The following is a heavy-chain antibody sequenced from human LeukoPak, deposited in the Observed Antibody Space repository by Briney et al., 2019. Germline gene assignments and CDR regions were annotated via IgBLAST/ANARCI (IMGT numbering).Heavy chain of an antibody. Sequence: GGSLRLSCAASGFTFSSYGMHWVRQAPGKGLEWVAFIRYDGSNKYYADSVKGRFTISRDNSKNTLYLQMNSLRAEDTAVYYWARGRDYYDSSGYYRLFDFWGQGTLVNVSS. CDR3: ARGRDYYDSSGYYRLFDF. CDR1: GFTFSSYG. V-gene: IGHV3-30*02. CDR2: IRYDGSNK. D-gene: IGHD3-22*01. J-gene: IGHJ4*02.